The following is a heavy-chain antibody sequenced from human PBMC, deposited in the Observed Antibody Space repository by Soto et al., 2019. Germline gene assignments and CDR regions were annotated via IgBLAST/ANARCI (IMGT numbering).Heavy chain of an antibody. Sequence: PGVSLRLSCAASGFTFSSYSMKWVRQAPGKGLEWVSSISSSSSYIYYADSVKGRFTISRDNAKNSLYLQMNSLRAEDTAVYYCARGMWFADAFDIWGQGTMVTVSS. J-gene: IGHJ3*02. CDR1: GFTFSSYS. CDR3: ARGMWFADAFDI. CDR2: ISSSSSYI. D-gene: IGHD3-10*01. V-gene: IGHV3-21*01.